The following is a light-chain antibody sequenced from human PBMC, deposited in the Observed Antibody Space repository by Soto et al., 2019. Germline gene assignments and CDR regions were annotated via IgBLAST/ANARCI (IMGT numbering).Light chain of an antibody. J-gene: IGKJ4*01. V-gene: IGKV3-20*01. CDR1: QSLAGNY. CDR2: GAS. CDR3: QQYGTSPPLT. Sequence: EIVLVQSPGTLSLSPGERATLSCRASQSLAGNYLAWYQQKPGQAPRLLIDGASTRATGTPDRFSGSGSGTDFTLTISRLEPEDFAVYYCQQYGTSPPLTFGVGTKVEIK.